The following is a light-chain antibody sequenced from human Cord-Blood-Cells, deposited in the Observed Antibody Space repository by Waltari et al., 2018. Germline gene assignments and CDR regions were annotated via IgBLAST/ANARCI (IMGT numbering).Light chain of an antibody. J-gene: IGKJ2*03. Sequence: DIVMTQSPDSLAVSLGERATINCKSSQSVLYSSNNKNYLAWYQQKPGQPPKLLIYWAYTRESGVPDRFSGSGSGTDFTLTISILQAEDVAVYYCQQYYSTPYSFGHGTKLEIK. CDR3: QQYYSTPYS. CDR2: WAY. CDR1: QSVLYSSNNKNY. V-gene: IGKV4-1*01.